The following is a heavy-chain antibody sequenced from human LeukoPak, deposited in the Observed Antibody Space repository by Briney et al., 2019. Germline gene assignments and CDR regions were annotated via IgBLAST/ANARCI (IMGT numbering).Heavy chain of an antibody. J-gene: IGHJ4*02. CDR2: ISSTSSSYI. CDR1: GFTFMTYS. D-gene: IGHD6-13*01. Sequence: PGGSLRLSCAASGFTFMTYSMNWVRQAPGKGLEWVSSISSTSSSYIYYADSVKGRFTISRDNAKNSLYLQMNSLRAEDTALYYCARGSGIAAADFDYWGQGTLVTVSS. V-gene: IGHV3-21*04. CDR3: ARGSGIAAADFDY.